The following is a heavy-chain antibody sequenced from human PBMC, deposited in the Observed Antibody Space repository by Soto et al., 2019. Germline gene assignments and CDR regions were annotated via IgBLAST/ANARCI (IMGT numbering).Heavy chain of an antibody. J-gene: IGHJ4*02. CDR1: DDSISSGGYS. CDR3: ARAGAPTHPFDH. CDR2: IYHTGST. Sequence: SETLSLTCAVSDDSISSGGYSWNWIRQPPGKGLEWIASIYHTGSTYYNPSLKSRVTISLDRSKDQFSLNLISVTAADTAVSYCARAGAPTHPFDHWGRGTLVTVSS. D-gene: IGHD3-10*01. V-gene: IGHV4-30-2*01.